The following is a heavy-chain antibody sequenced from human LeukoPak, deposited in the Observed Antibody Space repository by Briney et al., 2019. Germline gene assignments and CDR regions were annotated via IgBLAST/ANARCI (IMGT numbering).Heavy chain of an antibody. Sequence: PGGSLRLSCAASGFTFSSYWMTWVRQAPGKGLEWVATIKHDGSEDYYLDSVKGRFTISRDNAKSSMWLQMSSLRAEDTAVYYCARDVEVLRYFRALGYFDLWGRGTLVTVSS. D-gene: IGHD3-9*01. CDR1: GFTFSSYW. CDR3: ARDVEVLRYFRALGYFDL. V-gene: IGHV3-7*01. J-gene: IGHJ2*01. CDR2: IKHDGSED.